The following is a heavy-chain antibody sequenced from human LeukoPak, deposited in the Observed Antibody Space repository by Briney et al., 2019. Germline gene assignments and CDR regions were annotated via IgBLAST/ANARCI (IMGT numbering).Heavy chain of an antibody. CDR1: GGSVSSGSYY. Sequence: SETLSLTCTVSGGSVSSGSYYWSWIRQPPGKGLEWIGYIYYSGSTNYNPSLKSRVTISVDTSKNQFSLKLSSVTAADTAVYYCASGPPTGYSYVYLGQGTLVTVSS. J-gene: IGHJ4*02. CDR2: IYYSGST. CDR3: ASGPPTGYSYVY. V-gene: IGHV4-61*01. D-gene: IGHD5-18*01.